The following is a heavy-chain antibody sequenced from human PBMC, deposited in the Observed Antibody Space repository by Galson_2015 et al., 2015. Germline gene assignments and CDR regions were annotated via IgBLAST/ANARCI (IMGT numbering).Heavy chain of an antibody. CDR2: IWYDGSNK. CDR3: ARDYVEVVPAEGIDY. J-gene: IGHJ4*02. Sequence: SLRLSCAASGFTFSSYGMHWVRQAPGKGLEWVAVIWYDGSNKYYADSVKGRFTISRDNSKNTLYLQMNSLRAEDTAVYYCARDYVEVVPAEGIDYWGQGTLVTVSS. V-gene: IGHV3-33*01. D-gene: IGHD2-2*01. CDR1: GFTFSSYG.